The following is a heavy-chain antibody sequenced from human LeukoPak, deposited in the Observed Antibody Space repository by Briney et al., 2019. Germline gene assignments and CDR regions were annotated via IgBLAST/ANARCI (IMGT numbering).Heavy chain of an antibody. CDR3: ARADYSDYLYYFDY. CDR1: GYTFTSYG. Sequence: ASVKVSCKASGYTFTSYGISWVRQAPGQGLEWMGWISAYNGNTNYAQKLQGRVTMTTDTSTSTAYMELRSLRSDDTAVYYCARADYSDYLYYFDYWGQGTLVTVSS. CDR2: ISAYNGNT. J-gene: IGHJ4*02. D-gene: IGHD4-11*01. V-gene: IGHV1-18*01.